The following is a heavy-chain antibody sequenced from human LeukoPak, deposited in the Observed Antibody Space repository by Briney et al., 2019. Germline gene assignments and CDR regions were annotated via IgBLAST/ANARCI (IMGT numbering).Heavy chain of an antibody. CDR3: ARVGSNQWLDY. CDR2: ISGGSSTI. D-gene: IGHD6-19*01. V-gene: IGHV3-48*01. CDR1: GFTLSSYS. Sequence: GSLRLSCAASGFTLSSYSMNWVRQSPGKGLEWVSYISGGSSTIYNADSVKGRFTISRDNAKNLLYLLMDTLRAEDTAVYYCARVGSNQWLDYWGQGTLVTVSS. J-gene: IGHJ4*02.